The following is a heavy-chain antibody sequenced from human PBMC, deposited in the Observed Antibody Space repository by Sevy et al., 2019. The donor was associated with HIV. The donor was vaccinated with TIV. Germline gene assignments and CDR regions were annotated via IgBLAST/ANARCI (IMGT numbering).Heavy chain of an antibody. Sequence: GESLKISCKGSGYTFISYYIAWVRQMPGKGPEWMGFIFPGDSDIRYNPSFQGHVVISADNSLNTAYLQWGSLKASDSAMYFCARHSDFSSRWCDYWGQGTLVTVSS. CDR3: ARHSDFSSRWCDY. D-gene: IGHD4-4*01. CDR2: IFPGDSDI. V-gene: IGHV5-51*01. CDR1: GYTFISYY. J-gene: IGHJ4*02.